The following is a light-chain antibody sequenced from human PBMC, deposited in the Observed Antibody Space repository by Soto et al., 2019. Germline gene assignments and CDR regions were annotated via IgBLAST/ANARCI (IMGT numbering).Light chain of an antibody. Sequence: EIQMTHAPSSMYAPALNRGSLTFLASQGIDNYLAWFQQKPGKVPQRLIYAASTLQSGVPSRFSGSGSGTEFTLTISSLQPEDFATYYCLKHRHYPLNCGGGPKV. CDR3: LKHRHYPLN. J-gene: IGKJ4*01. CDR1: QGIDNY. V-gene: IGKV1-17*03. CDR2: AAS.